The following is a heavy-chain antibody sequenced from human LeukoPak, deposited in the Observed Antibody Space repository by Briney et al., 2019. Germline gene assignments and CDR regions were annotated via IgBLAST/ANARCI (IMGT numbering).Heavy chain of an antibody. Sequence: GGSLRLSCAASGFTFTSYWMSWVRQVPGKGPEWVANIKQGGSEKYYVDSVKGRFTISRDNAKNSLYLQMNSLRVEDTAVYYCARSYLQMVSASWGQGTLVTVSS. V-gene: IGHV3-7*01. CDR1: GFTFTSYW. CDR3: ARSYLQMVSAS. J-gene: IGHJ5*02. D-gene: IGHD3-10*01. CDR2: IKQGGSEK.